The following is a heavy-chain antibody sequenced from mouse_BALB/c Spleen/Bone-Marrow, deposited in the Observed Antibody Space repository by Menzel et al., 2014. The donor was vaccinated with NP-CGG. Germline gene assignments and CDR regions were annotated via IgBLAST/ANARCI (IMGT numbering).Heavy chain of an antibody. CDR3: ARGSYFYSMDY. J-gene: IGHJ4*01. CDR1: GFSLASYG. V-gene: IGHV2-9*02. Sequence: VHLVESGPGLVAPSQSLSITCTISGFSLASYGVHWVRQPPGKGLEWLGVMWAGGSTNYNSALMSKLSISKDNSESQVFLKMNSLQTHDTAMYHCARGSYFYSMDYWVKELQSPSPQ. CDR2: MWAGGST.